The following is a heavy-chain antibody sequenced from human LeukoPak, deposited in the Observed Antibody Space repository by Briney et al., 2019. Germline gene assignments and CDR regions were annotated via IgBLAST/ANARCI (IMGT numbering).Heavy chain of an antibody. V-gene: IGHV3-23*01. CDR1: GFTFSSYA. J-gene: IGHJ6*02. Sequence: PGGSLRLSCAAAGFTFSSYAMSWVRQAPGKGLEWVSGISGSGGSTYYADSVKGRFTIPRDNSKNTLYLQMNSLRAEDTAVYYCAKDQKKGYYYYGMDVWGQGTTVTVSS. CDR2: ISGSGGST. CDR3: AKDQKKGYYYYGMDV.